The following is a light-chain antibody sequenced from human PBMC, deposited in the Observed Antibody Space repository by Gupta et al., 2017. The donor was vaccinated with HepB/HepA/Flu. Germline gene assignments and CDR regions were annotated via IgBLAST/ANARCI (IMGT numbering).Light chain of an antibody. CDR1: QSISSY. CDR3: QQRSNWPPT. V-gene: IGKV3-11*01. CDR2: DAS. Sequence: EIVLTQSPATLSLSPGERATLSCRASQSISSYLGWYQQKPGQAPRLLIYDASKRATGIPARFSGSGFETDFTLTISSPEPEDFAVYYCQQRSNWPPTFGQGTRVEMK. J-gene: IGKJ1*01.